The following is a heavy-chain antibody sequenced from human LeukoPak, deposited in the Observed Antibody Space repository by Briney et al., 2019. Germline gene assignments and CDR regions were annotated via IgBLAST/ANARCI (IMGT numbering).Heavy chain of an antibody. J-gene: IGHJ4*02. CDR2: ISSSSSYI. Sequence: GGSLRLSCAASGFTFSSYSMNWVRQAPGKGLEWVSSISSSSSYIYYADSVKGRFTISRDNAKNSLYLQMNSLRAEDTAVYYCARVGDSSSYYFDYWGQGTLVTVSS. CDR3: ARVGDSSSYYFDY. V-gene: IGHV3-21*01. D-gene: IGHD6-6*01. CDR1: GFTFSSYS.